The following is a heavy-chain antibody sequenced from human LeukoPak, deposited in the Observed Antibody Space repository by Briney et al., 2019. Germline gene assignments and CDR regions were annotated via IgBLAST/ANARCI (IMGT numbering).Heavy chain of an antibody. J-gene: IGHJ6*03. CDR1: GDSISSYY. D-gene: IGHD6-13*01. Sequence: SETLSLTCIISGDSISSYYWSWIRQPPGKGLEWIGYIYTSGSTNYNPSLKSRVTISVDTSKNQFSLKLSSVTAADTAVYYCARHGRSCYYYYMDVWGKGTTVTVSS. V-gene: IGHV4-4*09. CDR3: ARHGRSCYYYYMDV. CDR2: IYTSGST.